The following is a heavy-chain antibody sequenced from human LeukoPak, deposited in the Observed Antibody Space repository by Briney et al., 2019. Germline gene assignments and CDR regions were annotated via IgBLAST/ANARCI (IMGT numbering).Heavy chain of an antibody. D-gene: IGHD3-10*01. CDR2: IYPGDSDT. V-gene: IGHV5-51*01. J-gene: IGHJ4*02. CDR3: ARYLRFGQLHFDY. CDR1: GYSFTSYW. Sequence: GESLKISCKGSGYSFTSYWIGWVRQMPGKGLEWMGIIYPGDSDTRYSPSFQGQVTISAVKSTSTAYLQWSSLKASDTAMYYCARYLRFGQLHFDYWGQGTLVTVSS.